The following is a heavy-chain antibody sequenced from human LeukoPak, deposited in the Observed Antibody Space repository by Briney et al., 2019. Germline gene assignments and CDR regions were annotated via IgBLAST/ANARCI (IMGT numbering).Heavy chain of an antibody. V-gene: IGHV3-21*01. CDR1: GFSFSTYV. Sequence: PGGSLRLSCTASGFSFSTYVMNWVRQAPGKGLEWVSSISTSSSYIYYADSVKGRFTISRDNSKNTLYLQMNSLRAEDTAVYYCASQSKDSSSWYRFGLYYYYMDVWGKGTTVTISS. J-gene: IGHJ6*03. D-gene: IGHD6-13*01. CDR2: ISTSSSYI. CDR3: ASQSKDSSSWYRFGLYYYYMDV.